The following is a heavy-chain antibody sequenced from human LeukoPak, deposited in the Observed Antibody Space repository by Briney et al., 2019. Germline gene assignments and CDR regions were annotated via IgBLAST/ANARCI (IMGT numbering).Heavy chain of an antibody. J-gene: IGHJ4*02. CDR2: IYPGDSDT. CDR1: GYSFTSYW. Sequence: GESLKISCKGSGYSFTSYWIGWVRQMPGKGLEWMGIIYPGDSDTRYSPSFQGQVTISADKSISTAYLQWSSLKASDTAMYYCARHGVYSSSSPVCVDYWGQGTLVTVSS. D-gene: IGHD4-11*01. CDR3: ARHGVYSSSSPVCVDY. V-gene: IGHV5-51*01.